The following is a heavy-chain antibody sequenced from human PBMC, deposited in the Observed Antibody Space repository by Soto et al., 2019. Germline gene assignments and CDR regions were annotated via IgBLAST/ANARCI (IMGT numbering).Heavy chain of an antibody. CDR1: GFSLSTSGMR. J-gene: IGHJ5*02. V-gene: IGHV2-70*04. D-gene: IGHD6-13*01. CDR2: IDWDDDK. Sequence: ESGPTLVNPTQTLTLTCTFSGFSLSTSGMRVSWIRQPPGKALEWLARIDWDDDKLYSTSLKTRLTISKDTSKNQVVLTMTNMDPVDTATYYCARSIEAAGNRWFDPWGQGTLVTVSS. CDR3: ARSIEAAGNRWFDP.